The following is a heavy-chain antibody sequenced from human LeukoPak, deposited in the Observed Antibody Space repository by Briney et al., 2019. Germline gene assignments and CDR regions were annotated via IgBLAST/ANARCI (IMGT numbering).Heavy chain of an antibody. CDR1: GYRFIDYS. Sequence: ASAKVSCKASGYRFIDYSIHWVRQAPGQGPECMGWITPKTGETKYVPRFQGRVPMTREPSSSTAYMELSGLNSDDPAMYFWARDDKMMYDQVWFVPWGQGTLVTVSS. CDR2: ITPKTGET. V-gene: IGHV1-2*02. CDR3: ARDDKMMYDQVWFVP. D-gene: IGHD2-8*01. J-gene: IGHJ5*02.